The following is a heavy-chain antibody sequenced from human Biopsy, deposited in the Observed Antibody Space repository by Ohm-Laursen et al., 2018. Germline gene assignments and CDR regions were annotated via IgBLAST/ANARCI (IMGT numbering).Heavy chain of an antibody. D-gene: IGHD4-11*01. CDR3: ARDSGILNYGNFKYSHYYGMDV. Sequence: GTLSLTCAVSGDSVTKYYWSWIRQPPGKGLEWIGHIYYSVMTNYNPSLQSRVSISVDTSRNQVSLTLSSGTAADTAVYYCARDSGILNYGNFKYSHYYGMDVWGQGTKVTVSS. V-gene: IGHV4-59*02. J-gene: IGHJ6*02. CDR2: IYYSVMT. CDR1: GDSVTKYY.